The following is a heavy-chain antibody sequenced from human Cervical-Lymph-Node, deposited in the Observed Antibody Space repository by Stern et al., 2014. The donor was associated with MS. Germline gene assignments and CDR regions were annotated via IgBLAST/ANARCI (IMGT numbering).Heavy chain of an antibody. CDR1: GGTFSGYY. J-gene: IGHJ6*02. Sequence: QVQLQQWGAGLLKPSETLTLTCAVYGGTFSGYYWSWMRQPPGKGLEWIGAIKQRGTSNTTPSPKSRVTRSVVTAKNQSSLNLSSVTAADTAVYYCARGLKLQYYYYGMDVWGQGTTVTVSS. CDR3: ARGLKLQYYYYGMDV. V-gene: IGHV4-34*01. CDR2: IKQRGTS.